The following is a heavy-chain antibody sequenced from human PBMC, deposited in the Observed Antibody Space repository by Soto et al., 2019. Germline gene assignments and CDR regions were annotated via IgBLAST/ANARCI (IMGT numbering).Heavy chain of an antibody. D-gene: IGHD1-1*01. J-gene: IGHJ5*02. Sequence: PSETLSLTCTVSGGSVNNYYWSWVRLSPGKGLEWIGYIYYTGRTNYNPSLESRVTISVDTSKNQFSLKLRSVTAADTAVYYCARDSSNSWYSPMDPWGQGILVTVS. CDR2: IYYTGRT. CDR3: ARDSSNSWYSPMDP. CDR1: GGSVNNYY. V-gene: IGHV4-59*02.